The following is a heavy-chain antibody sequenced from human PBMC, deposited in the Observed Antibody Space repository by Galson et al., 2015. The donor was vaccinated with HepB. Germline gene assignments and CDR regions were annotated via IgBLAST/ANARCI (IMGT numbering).Heavy chain of an antibody. D-gene: IGHD3-3*02. V-gene: IGHV1-8*01. J-gene: IGHJ6*02. Sequence: SVKVSCKASGYTFTSYDINWVRQATGQGLEWMGWMNPNSGNTGYAQKFQGRVTMTRNTSISTAYMELSSLRSEDTAVYYCARGLADHNYYYYGMDVWGQGTTVTVSS. CDR3: ARGLADHNYYYYGMDV. CDR2: MNPNSGNT. CDR1: GYTFTSYD.